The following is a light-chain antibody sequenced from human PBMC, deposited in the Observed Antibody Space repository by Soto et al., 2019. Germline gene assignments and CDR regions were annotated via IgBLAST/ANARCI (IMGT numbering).Light chain of an antibody. CDR2: SAS. CDR1: QSINSW. Sequence: EIQMTQSPSTLSASVGDRVTITCRASQSINSWLAWYQQKPGKAPKLLIYSASTLAAGVPARFSGSGSGTEFTLTISSLQPDDFSVYYCQHYNSYSGTFGPGTKVEIK. J-gene: IGKJ3*01. CDR3: QHYNSYSGT. V-gene: IGKV1-5*03.